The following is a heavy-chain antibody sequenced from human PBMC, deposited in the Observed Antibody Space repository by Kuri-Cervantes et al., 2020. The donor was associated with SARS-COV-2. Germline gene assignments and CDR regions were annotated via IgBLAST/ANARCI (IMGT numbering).Heavy chain of an antibody. Sequence: GGSLRLSCAASGFTFSSYSMNWVRQAPGKGLEWVSSISSSSSYIYYADSVKGRFTISRDNSKNTLYLQMNSLRAEDTAVYYCARDYVGAILLSDAFDIWGQGTMVTVSS. V-gene: IGHV3-21*01. D-gene: IGHD1-26*01. CDR2: ISSSSSYI. CDR3: ARDYVGAILLSDAFDI. CDR1: GFTFSSYS. J-gene: IGHJ3*02.